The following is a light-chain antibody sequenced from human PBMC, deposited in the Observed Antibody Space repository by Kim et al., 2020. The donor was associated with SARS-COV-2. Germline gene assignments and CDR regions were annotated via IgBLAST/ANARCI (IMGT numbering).Light chain of an antibody. Sequence: QSALTQPASVSGSPGQSITISCTGSSSDIGSYNEVSWYQQHPGKAPKLMIFDVNKRPSGVSDRFSGSKSGNTASLTISGLQADDESDYYCASHASPSTWVFGGGTQLTVL. J-gene: IGLJ3*02. CDR1: SSDIGSYNE. CDR2: DVN. V-gene: IGLV2-14*03. CDR3: ASHASPSTWV.